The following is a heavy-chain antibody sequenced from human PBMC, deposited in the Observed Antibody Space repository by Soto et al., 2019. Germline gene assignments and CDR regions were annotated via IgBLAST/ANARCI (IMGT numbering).Heavy chain of an antibody. V-gene: IGHV3-73*01. CDR2: IRSKANSYAT. CDR1: GFTLSGSA. D-gene: IGHD2-2*01. J-gene: IGHJ5*02. Sequence: RGSLSLSCAASGFTLSGSAMHGVRQASGKGLGWVGRIRSKANSYATAYAASVKGRFTISRDDSKNTAYLQMNSLKTEDTAVYYCTRHREGYCSSTSCYGPWFDPWGQGTLVTVSS. CDR3: TRHREGYCSSTSCYGPWFDP.